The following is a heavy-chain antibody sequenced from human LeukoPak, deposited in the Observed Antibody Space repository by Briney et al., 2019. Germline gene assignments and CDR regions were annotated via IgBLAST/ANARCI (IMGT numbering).Heavy chain of an antibody. CDR2: IYYSGST. V-gene: IGHV4-39*07. J-gene: IGHJ4*02. Sequence: SETLSLTCTVSGVSISSSNSYWGWIRQPPGKGLEWIGNIYYSGSTYYNPSLKSRVTISIDTSKNQFSLKLSSVTAADTAVYYCARDYRGFHYWGQGTLVTVSS. CDR3: ARDYRGFHY. CDR1: GVSISSSNSY. D-gene: IGHD3-10*01.